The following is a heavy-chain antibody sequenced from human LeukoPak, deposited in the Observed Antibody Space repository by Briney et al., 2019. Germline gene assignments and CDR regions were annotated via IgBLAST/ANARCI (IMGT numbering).Heavy chain of an antibody. CDR2: IKQDGSER. J-gene: IGHJ4*02. CDR3: ARDGGWYRDY. Sequence: GGSLRLSCAASGFTFSNSGMHWVRQAPGKGLEWVANIKQDGSERNYVDSVKGRFTISRDNAKNSLYLQMNSLRAEDTAVYYCARDGGWYRDYWGQGTLVTVSS. D-gene: IGHD6-19*01. V-gene: IGHV3-7*01. CDR1: GFTFSNSG.